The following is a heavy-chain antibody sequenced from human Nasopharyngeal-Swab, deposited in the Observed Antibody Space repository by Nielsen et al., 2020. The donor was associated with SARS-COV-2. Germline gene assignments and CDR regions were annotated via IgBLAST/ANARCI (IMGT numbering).Heavy chain of an antibody. CDR3: ARQDGQLVGPPYFQH. Sequence: GASLKISCQGSGYSFTSYWIGWVRQMPGKGLEWMGIIYPGDSDTRYSPSFQGQVTLSADKSISTAYLQWSSLKASDTAMYYCARQDGQLVGPPYFQHWGQGTLVTVSS. D-gene: IGHD6-6*01. CDR2: IYPGDSDT. J-gene: IGHJ1*01. CDR1: GYSFTSYW. V-gene: IGHV5-51*01.